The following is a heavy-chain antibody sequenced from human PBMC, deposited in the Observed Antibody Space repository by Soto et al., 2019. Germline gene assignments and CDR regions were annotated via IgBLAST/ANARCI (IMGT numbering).Heavy chain of an antibody. CDR2: IYYSGST. V-gene: IGHV4-31*03. CDR3: ASNSYGYIFYEY. Sequence: PSETLSLTCTVSGGSISSGCYYWSWIRQHPGKGLEWIGYIYYSGSTYYNPSLKSRVTISVDTSKNQFSLKLNSVTAADTAVYYCASNSYGYIFYEYWGQGTLVTVSS. CDR1: GGSISSGCYY. D-gene: IGHD5-18*01. J-gene: IGHJ4*02.